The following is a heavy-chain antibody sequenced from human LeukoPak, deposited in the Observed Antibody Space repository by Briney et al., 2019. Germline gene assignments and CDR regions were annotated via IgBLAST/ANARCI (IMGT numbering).Heavy chain of an antibody. CDR3: TRIFRTAHFDY. Sequence: GGSLRLSCAASGFTISSYAMNWVRQAPGKGLEWVGRIKSKTDGGTTDYAAPVKGRFTISRDDSENTLYLQVNSLKTEDTAVYYCTRIFRTAHFDYWGQGTPVTVSS. CDR2: IKSKTDGGTT. D-gene: IGHD2/OR15-2a*01. CDR1: GFTISSYA. V-gene: IGHV3-15*07. J-gene: IGHJ4*02.